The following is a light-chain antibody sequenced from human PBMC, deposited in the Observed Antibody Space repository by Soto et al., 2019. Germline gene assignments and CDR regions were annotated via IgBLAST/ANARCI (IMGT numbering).Light chain of an antibody. CDR1: QSISSW. J-gene: IGKJ1*01. CDR3: QQYNSYWWT. Sequence: DIQTTQSPSTLSASVGDRVTITCRASQSISSWLAWYQQKPGKAPKLLIYDASSLESGVPSRFSGSGSGTEFTLTISSLQPDDFATYYCQQYNSYWWTFGQGTKVDIK. V-gene: IGKV1-5*01. CDR2: DAS.